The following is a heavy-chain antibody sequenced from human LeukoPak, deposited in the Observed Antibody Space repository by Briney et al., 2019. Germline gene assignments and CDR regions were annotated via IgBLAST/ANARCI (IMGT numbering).Heavy chain of an antibody. CDR2: INPNSGGT. V-gene: IGHV1-2*02. CDR3: AAVRGDGYQNY. CDR1: GYTFTGYY. J-gene: IGHJ4*02. Sequence: ASVKVSCKASGYTFTGYYMHWVRQAPGQGLEWMGWINPNSGGTNYAQKFQGRVTMTRDTSISTAYMELSSLRSEDTAVYYCAAVRGDGYQNYWGQGTLVTVSS. D-gene: IGHD3-22*01.